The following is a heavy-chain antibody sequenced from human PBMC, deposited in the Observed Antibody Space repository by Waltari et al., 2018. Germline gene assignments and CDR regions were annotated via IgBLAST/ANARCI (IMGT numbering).Heavy chain of an antibody. V-gene: IGHV4-39*07. D-gene: IGHD3-10*01. Sequence: QLQLQESGPGLVKSSETLSLPCSVSGGSLTNIHYYWGWIRQPPGKGLEWIGSIYYSVRTYENSSLKSRVTMSIDTSKNQFSLKLASMTAADTAVYYCARDVVTMVRGVIIGGGYFDHWGQGTLVTVAS. J-gene: IGHJ4*02. CDR2: IYYSVRT. CDR3: ARDVVTMVRGVIIGGGYFDH. CDR1: GGSLTNIHYY.